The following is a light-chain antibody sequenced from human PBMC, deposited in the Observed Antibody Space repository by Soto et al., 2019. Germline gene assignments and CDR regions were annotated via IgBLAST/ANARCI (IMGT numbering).Light chain of an antibody. V-gene: IGKV3-15*01. J-gene: IGKJ5*01. CDR3: QQYNNWPIT. Sequence: EILMTQSPATLSLSPGERVTLSCRASQSLTSNLAWYQQKPGQTPRLLIYGASTRATGIPARFSGSGSATEFTLTISSLQSEDFAVYYCQQYNNWPITFGQGTRLEI. CDR2: GAS. CDR1: QSLTSN.